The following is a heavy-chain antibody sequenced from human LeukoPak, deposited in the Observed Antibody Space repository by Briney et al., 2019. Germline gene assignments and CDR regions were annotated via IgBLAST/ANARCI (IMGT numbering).Heavy chain of an antibody. V-gene: IGHV4-30-4*08. Sequence: SETLSLTCTVSGGSISSGDYYWSWIRQPPGKGLEWIGYICYSGSTYYNPSLKSRVTISVDTSKNQFSLKLSSVTAADTAVYYCARVRYCSSTSCYKEGYLDYWGQGTLVTVSS. CDR2: ICYSGST. D-gene: IGHD2-2*02. CDR1: GGSISSGDYY. CDR3: ARVRYCSSTSCYKEGYLDY. J-gene: IGHJ4*02.